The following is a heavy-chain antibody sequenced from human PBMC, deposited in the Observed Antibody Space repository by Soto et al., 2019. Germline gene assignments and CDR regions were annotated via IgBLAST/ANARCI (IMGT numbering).Heavy chain of an antibody. D-gene: IGHD3-22*01. J-gene: IGHJ4*02. CDR1: GFTFSSYA. CDR3: ARGWRDSSGYTYY. V-gene: IGHV3-30-3*01. CDR2: ISYDGSNK. Sequence: QVPLVESGGGVVQPGRSLRLSCAASGFTFSSYAMHWVRQAPGKGLEWVAVISYDGSNKYYADSVKGRFTISRDNSKNTLYLQMNSLRAEDTAVYYCARGWRDSSGYTYYCGQGTLVTVSS.